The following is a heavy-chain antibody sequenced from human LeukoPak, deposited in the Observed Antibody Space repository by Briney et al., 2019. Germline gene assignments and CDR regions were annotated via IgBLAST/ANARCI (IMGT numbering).Heavy chain of an antibody. D-gene: IGHD3-22*01. CDR1: GYTFTSYY. V-gene: IGHV1-46*01. CDR3: ARGGTYYYDSSGYYIDY. CDR2: INPSGGST. Sequence: ASVKVSCKASGYTFTSYYMHWVRQAPGQGLEWTGIINPSGGSTSYAQKFQGRVTMTRDTSTSTVYMELSSLRSEDTAVYYCARGGTYYYDSSGYYIDYWGQGTLVTVSS. J-gene: IGHJ4*02.